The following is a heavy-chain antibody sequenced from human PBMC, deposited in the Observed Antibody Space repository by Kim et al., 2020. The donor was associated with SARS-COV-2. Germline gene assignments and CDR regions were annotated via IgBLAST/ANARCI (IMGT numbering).Heavy chain of an antibody. Sequence: ASVKVSCKASGYTFTSYAMHWVRQPPGQRLEGMGWINAGNGNTKYSQKFQGRVAITRDTSASTAYMELSRLRSEETAGYYCSRGLLNQLLFIAWAGIFD. J-gene: IGHJ4*01. V-gene: IGHV1-3*01. CDR3: SRGLLNQLLFIAWAGIFD. D-gene: IGHD2-2*01. CDR2: INAGNGNT. CDR1: GYTFTSYA.